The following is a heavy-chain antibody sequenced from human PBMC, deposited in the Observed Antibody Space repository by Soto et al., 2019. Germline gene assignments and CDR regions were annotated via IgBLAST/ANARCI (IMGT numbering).Heavy chain of an antibody. D-gene: IGHD3-10*01. J-gene: IGHJ6*01. CDR2: MSFDGSNK. CDR1: GFTFRTYA. Sequence: QVQLVESGGGVVQPWRSLRLSCAASGFTFRTYAMHWVRQAPGKALEWVAVMSFDGSNKYYADSVKGRFTISRDNSKNSLYLQVNTLRAEDTAVYYCARTTMVRGDSTFYYYYPMDVWGQGTTVTVSA. V-gene: IGHV3-30*04. CDR3: ARTTMVRGDSTFYYYYPMDV.